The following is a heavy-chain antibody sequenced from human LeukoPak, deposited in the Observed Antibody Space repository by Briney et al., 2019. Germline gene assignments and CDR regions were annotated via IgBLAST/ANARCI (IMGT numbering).Heavy chain of an antibody. J-gene: IGHJ4*02. D-gene: IGHD2-2*01. CDR3: ARKTSCFDY. CDR1: GFTFSTYG. Sequence: GSSLRLSCTASGFTFSTYGMHWVRQAPGKGLEWLAIISYDGGNIYYVDSVKGRFTISRDNSKNTLYLQLNSLRPEDTAVYYCARKTSCFDYWGRGTLVTASS. CDR2: ISYDGGNI. V-gene: IGHV3-30*03.